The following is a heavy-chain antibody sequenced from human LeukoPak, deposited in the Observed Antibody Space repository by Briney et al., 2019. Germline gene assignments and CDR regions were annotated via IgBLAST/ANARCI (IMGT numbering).Heavy chain of an antibody. J-gene: IGHJ4*02. Sequence: ASVKVSCKASGYTFTGYYMHWVRQAPGQGLEWMGRINPDSGDTNYAQKFQGRVTMTRDTSISTAYMELSRLRSDDTAVYYCARFIRGYDFWSGYYPYFDYWGQGTLVTVSS. CDR3: ARFIRGYDFWSGYYPYFDY. V-gene: IGHV1-2*06. CDR1: GYTFTGYY. D-gene: IGHD3-3*01. CDR2: INPDSGDT.